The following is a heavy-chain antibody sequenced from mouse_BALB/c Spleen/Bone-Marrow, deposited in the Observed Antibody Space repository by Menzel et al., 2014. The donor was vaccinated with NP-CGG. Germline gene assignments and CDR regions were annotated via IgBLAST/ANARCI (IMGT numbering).Heavy chain of an antibody. CDR1: GYSFTGYF. Sequence: EVKLQESGPELVKPGASVKISCKASGYSFTGYFMNWVKQSHGKSLEWIGRINPYNGDTFNNQKFKGKATLTVDKSSSTAHMELLSLTSEDSAVYYCGVLYYYGSSDFDYWGQGTTLTVSS. CDR2: INPYNGDT. J-gene: IGHJ2*01. D-gene: IGHD1-1*01. CDR3: GVLYYYGSSDFDY. V-gene: IGHV1-37*01.